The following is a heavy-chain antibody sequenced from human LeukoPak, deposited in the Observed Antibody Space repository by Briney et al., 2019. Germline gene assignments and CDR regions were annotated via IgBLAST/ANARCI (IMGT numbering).Heavy chain of an antibody. D-gene: IGHD6-13*01. V-gene: IGHV3-43D*03. CDR1: GFTSDDYA. CDR2: ISWDGGST. J-gene: IGHJ4*02. Sequence: GGSLRLSCAASGFTSDDYAMHWVRQAPGKGLEWVSLISWDGGSTYYADSVKGRFTISRDNSKNSLYLQMNSLRAEDTALYYCAKDVTAAAGPLDYWGQGTLVTVSS. CDR3: AKDVTAAAGPLDY.